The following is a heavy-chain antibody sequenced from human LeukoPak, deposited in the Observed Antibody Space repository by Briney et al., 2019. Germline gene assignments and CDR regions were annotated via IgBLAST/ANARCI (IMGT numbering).Heavy chain of an antibody. D-gene: IGHD3-22*01. CDR2: IYYSGST. CDR3: AGLHYYDSSGYYFDY. J-gene: IGHJ4*02. Sequence: SETLSLTCTVSGGSISGYYWSWIRQPPGKGLEWIGYIYYSGSTNYNPSLKSRVTISVDTSKNQFSLKLSSVTAADTAVYYCAGLHYYDSSGYYFDYWGQGTLVTVSS. CDR1: GGSISGYY. V-gene: IGHV4-59*01.